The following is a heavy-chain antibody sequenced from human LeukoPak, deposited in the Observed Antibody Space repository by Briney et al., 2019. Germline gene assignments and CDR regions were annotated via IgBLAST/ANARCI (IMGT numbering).Heavy chain of an antibody. Sequence: GGSLRLSCAASGFTFSTYGMHWVRRAPGKGLEWMSFIWRDGSNKYYADSVKGRFTISRDNSKNTLYLQMNSLRVEDTAIYYCAKDHLERPFDYWGQGTLVTVSS. CDR2: IWRDGSNK. CDR3: AKDHLERPFDY. V-gene: IGHV3-30*02. J-gene: IGHJ4*02. D-gene: IGHD1-1*01. CDR1: GFTFSTYG.